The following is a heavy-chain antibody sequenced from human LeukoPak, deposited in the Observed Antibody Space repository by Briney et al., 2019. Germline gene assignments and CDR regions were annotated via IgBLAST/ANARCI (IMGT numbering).Heavy chain of an antibody. D-gene: IGHD1-26*01. J-gene: IGHJ4*02. V-gene: IGHV3-48*03. CDR3: ARWGVGDY. CDR1: GFTFSNYE. CDR2: ISSSGTI. Sequence: GGSLRLSCAASGFTFSNYEMNWVRQAPGKGLEWVSYISSSGTIYYADFVKGRFTISRDNAKNSLYLQMNSLRAEDTAVYYCARWGVGDYWGQGTLVTVSS.